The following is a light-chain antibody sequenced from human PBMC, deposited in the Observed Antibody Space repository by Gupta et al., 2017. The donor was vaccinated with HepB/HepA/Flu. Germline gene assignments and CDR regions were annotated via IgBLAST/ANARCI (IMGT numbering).Light chain of an antibody. CDR3: QSADSRGTYRV. J-gene: IGLJ2*01. Sequence: SSELPQPPSVSVSPGQTAWITCSGDALPNQYAYWYQQKPGQAPVLVIYKDSERRSGIPERFSGSSSGTTVTLTISGVQAEDEADYYCQSADSRGTYRVFGGGTKLTVL. V-gene: IGLV3-25*03. CDR1: ALPNQY. CDR2: KDS.